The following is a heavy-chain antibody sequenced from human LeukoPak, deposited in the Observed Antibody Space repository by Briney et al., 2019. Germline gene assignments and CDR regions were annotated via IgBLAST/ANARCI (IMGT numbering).Heavy chain of an antibody. Sequence: ASVKVSCKASGYTFTSYDINWVRQATGQGLEWMGWMNPNSGNTGYAQKFQGRVTMTRNTSISTAYMELSSLRSEDTAVYYCARGEWPDDAFDIWGQGTMVTVSS. V-gene: IGHV1-8*01. CDR1: GYTFTSYD. J-gene: IGHJ3*02. D-gene: IGHD3-3*01. CDR2: MNPNSGNT. CDR3: ARGEWPDDAFDI.